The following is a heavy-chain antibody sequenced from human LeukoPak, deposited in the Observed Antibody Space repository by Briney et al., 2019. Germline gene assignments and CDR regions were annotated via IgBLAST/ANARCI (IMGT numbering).Heavy chain of an antibody. CDR1: GFSVNTNY. CDR3: ARKTSSGYYFDY. D-gene: IGHD1-7*01. V-gene: IGHV3-53*01. J-gene: IGHJ4*02. Sequence: PGGSLRLSCAASGFSVNTNYMSWVRQAPGRGLEGVSVIYSGGSTYYADSVKGRFTISRDNSKNTLYLQMNSLRAEDTAVYYCARKTSSGYYFDYWGQGTLVTVSS. CDR2: IYSGGST.